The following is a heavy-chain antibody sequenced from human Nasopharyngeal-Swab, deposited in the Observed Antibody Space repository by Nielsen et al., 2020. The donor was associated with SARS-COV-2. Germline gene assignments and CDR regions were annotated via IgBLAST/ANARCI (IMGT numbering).Heavy chain of an antibody. CDR1: GASVSDYY. Sequence: SETLSLTCTVSGASVSDYYWRWVRQPPGKGLEWLGAFYSTETPDYNPSLNNRVVMSIDQSKNQFSLRLTSVTAADTAVYYCARYHYLDVWGKGTTVTVSS. CDR2: FYSTETP. J-gene: IGHJ6*03. CDR3: ARYHYLDV. V-gene: IGHV4-59*02.